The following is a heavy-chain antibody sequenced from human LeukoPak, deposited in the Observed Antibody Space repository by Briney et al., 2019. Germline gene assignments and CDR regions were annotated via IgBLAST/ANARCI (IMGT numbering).Heavy chain of an antibody. Sequence: SQTLSLTCTVSGGSISSGSYYWSWIRQPAGKGLEWIGRIYTSGSTNYNPSLKSRVTISVDTSKNQFSLKPSSVTAADTAVYYCARGGYAFDYWGQGALVTVSS. CDR2: IYTSGST. CDR3: ARGGYAFDY. CDR1: GGSISSGSYY. V-gene: IGHV4-61*02. J-gene: IGHJ4*02. D-gene: IGHD2-2*01.